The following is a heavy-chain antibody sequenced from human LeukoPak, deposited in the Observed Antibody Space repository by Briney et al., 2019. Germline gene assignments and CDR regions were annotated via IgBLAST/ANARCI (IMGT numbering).Heavy chain of an antibody. Sequence: PSETLSLTCTVSGGSISSSTSSWGWIRQPPGDGLEWIGNFYQSGDTYYNPSLKSRVSISVDTSKNQFSLKLSSVTAADTAVYYCARLTDAFDIWGQGTMVTVSS. V-gene: IGHV4-39*07. CDR2: FYQSGDT. CDR1: GGSISSSTSS. J-gene: IGHJ3*02. CDR3: ARLTDAFDI.